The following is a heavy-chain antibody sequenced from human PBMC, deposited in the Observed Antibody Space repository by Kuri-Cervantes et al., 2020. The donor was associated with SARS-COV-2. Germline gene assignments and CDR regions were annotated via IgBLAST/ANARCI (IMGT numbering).Heavy chain of an antibody. V-gene: IGHV1-46*03. Sequence: AAVNVSFKASRYTFTSYSLTWVRQAPGQGLEWMGIINPSAGSTSYAQKFQGRATMTRDTSTSTVYMELSILRSEDTAVYYCARENGGVRGEGGLYCCYYYLDVWGKGTLVTVSS. CDR2: INPSAGST. CDR3: ARENGGVRGEGGLYCCYYYLDV. CDR1: RYTFTSYS. J-gene: IGHJ6*03. D-gene: IGHD3-10*01.